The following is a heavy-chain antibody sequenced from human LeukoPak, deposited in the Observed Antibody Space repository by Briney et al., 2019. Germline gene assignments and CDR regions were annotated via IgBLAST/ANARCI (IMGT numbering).Heavy chain of an antibody. CDR2: ISSSSSTI. V-gene: IGHV3-48*01. CDR1: GFTFSSYA. Sequence: GGSLRLSCAASGFTFSSYAMNWVRQAPGKGLEWVSYISSSSSTIYYADSVKGRFTISRDNAKNSLYLQMNSLRAEDTAVYYCARDRYCSSTSCYKAGYYYYGMDVWGQGTTVTVSS. D-gene: IGHD2-2*02. J-gene: IGHJ6*02. CDR3: ARDRYCSSTSCYKAGYYYYGMDV.